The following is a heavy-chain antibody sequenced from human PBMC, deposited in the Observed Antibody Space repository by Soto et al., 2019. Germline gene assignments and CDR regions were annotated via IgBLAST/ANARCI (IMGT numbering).Heavy chain of an antibody. CDR1: GDTFSTYT. J-gene: IGHJ5*02. CDR3: ARASMVRGVDNWFDP. D-gene: IGHD3-10*01. CDR2: IIPRYGTS. V-gene: IGHV1-69*05. Sequence: ASVKVSCKASGDTFSTYTITWIRQAPGQGLEWMGGIIPRYGTSKYSQKFQGRVTITRDTSTSTAYMELSSLRSEDTAVYYCARASMVRGVDNWFDPWGQGTLVTVSS.